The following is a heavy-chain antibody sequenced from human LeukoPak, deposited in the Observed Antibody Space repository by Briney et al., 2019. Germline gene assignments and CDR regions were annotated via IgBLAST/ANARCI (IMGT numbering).Heavy chain of an antibody. V-gene: IGHV4-34*01. CDR1: GGSSSGYY. J-gene: IGHJ4*02. Sequence: SETLSLTCAVYGGSSSGYYWSWIRQPPGKGLEWIGEIDHSGSTNYNPSLKSRVTISVDTSKNQFSLKLSSVTAADTAVYYCARVVDTAMVTYPNASVYFDYWGQGTLVTVSS. CDR3: ARVVDTAMVTYPNASVYFDY. D-gene: IGHD5-18*01. CDR2: IDHSGST.